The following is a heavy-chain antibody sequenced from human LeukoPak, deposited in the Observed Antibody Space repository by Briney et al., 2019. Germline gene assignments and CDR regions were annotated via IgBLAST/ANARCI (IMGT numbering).Heavy chain of an antibody. CDR3: ARCTSGYDLHFDY. CDR1: GYTFTGYY. V-gene: IGHV1-2*06. CDR2: INPNSGGT. D-gene: IGHD5-12*01. J-gene: IGHJ4*02. Sequence: GASVTVSCKASGYTFTGYYMHWVRQAPGQGLEWMGRINPNSGGTNYAQKFQGRVTMTRDTSISTAYMELSSLRSEDTAVYYCARCTSGYDLHFDYWGQGTLVTVSS.